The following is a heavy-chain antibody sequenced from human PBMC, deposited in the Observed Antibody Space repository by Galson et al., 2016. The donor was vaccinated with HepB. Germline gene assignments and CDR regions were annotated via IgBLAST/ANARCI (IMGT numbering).Heavy chain of an antibody. CDR2: IYTSGNT. CDR3: ARPYYFGTFDI. CDR1: GFTVISNY. V-gene: IGHV3-53*01. J-gene: IGHJ3*02. D-gene: IGHD3-10*01. Sequence: LRLSCAASGFTVISNYMTWVRQAPGKGLEWVSVIYTSGNTYYADSVKGRFTISRDNSKNTLYLQMNSLRAEDTAVYYCARPYYFGTFDIWGRGTMVTVSS.